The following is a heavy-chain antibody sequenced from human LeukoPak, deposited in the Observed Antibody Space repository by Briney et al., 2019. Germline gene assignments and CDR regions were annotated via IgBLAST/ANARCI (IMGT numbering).Heavy chain of an antibody. J-gene: IGHJ4*02. V-gene: IGHV3-7*01. CDR2: IRQDGGEK. D-gene: IGHD2-2*01. Sequence: GGSLRLSCAASGFTFSNYWMSWVRQAPGMGLERVANIRQDGGEKNYVDSVKGRFTISRDNAKNLLYLQMNSLRAEDTAVYYCARYCSIRCPEYYFVYWGQGALVTVSS. CDR1: GFTFSNYW. CDR3: ARYCSIRCPEYYFVY.